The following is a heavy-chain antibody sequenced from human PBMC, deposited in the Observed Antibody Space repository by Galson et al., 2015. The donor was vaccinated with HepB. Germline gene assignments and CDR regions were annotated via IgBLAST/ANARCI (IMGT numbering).Heavy chain of an antibody. CDR3: AREVYDTGGFDP. D-gene: IGHD1-14*01. V-gene: IGHV1-3*01. CDR1: GYTFTSYA. J-gene: IGHJ5*02. CDR2: INAGNGNT. Sequence: SVKVSCKASGYTFTSYAMHWVRQAPGQRLEWMGWINAGNGNTKYSQKFQGRVTFTRDTSASTAYMELSSLRSEDTAVYYCAREVYDTGGFDPWGQGTLVTVSS.